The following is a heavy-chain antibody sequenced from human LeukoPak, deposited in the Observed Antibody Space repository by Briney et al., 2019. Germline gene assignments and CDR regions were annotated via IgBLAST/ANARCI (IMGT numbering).Heavy chain of an antibody. J-gene: IGHJ4*02. Sequence: SETLSLTXTVSGGSISSYYWSWIRQPPGKGLEWIGYVYYSGGTNYNPSLKSRVTISVDTSKNQFSLKLSSVTAADTAVYYCARVGYSYGSFFDYWGQGTLVTVSS. D-gene: IGHD5-18*01. CDR1: GGSISSYY. CDR3: ARVGYSYGSFFDY. V-gene: IGHV4-59*01. CDR2: VYYSGGT.